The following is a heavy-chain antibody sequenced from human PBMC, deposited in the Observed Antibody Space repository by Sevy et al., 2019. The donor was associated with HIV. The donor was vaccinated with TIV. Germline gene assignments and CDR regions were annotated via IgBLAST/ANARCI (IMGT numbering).Heavy chain of an antibody. D-gene: IGHD2-2*01. V-gene: IGHV4-39*01. J-gene: IGHJ4*02. CDR2: IYYSGST. Sequence: SETLSLTCTVSGGSISSSSYYWGWIRQPPGKGLGWIGSIYYSGSTYYNPSLKSRVTISVDTSKNQFSLKLSSVTAADTAVYYCARHGVVPARWINYYFDYWGQGTLVTVSS. CDR3: ARHGVVPARWINYYFDY. CDR1: GGSISSSSYY.